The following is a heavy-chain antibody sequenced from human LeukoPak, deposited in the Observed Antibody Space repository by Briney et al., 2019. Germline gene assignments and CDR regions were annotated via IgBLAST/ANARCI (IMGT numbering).Heavy chain of an antibody. CDR1: GFTLSDYY. V-gene: IGHV3-11*01. D-gene: IGHD3/OR15-3a*01. CDR3: ARRRDFIDY. J-gene: IGHJ4*02. Sequence: GGSLRLSCAASGFTLSDYYISWIRQAPGKGLEWVSYSSSSGTTIYYAVSVKGRFAMSRDNDKSSLYLQMNGLRAEGTAVYYCARRRDFIDYWGQGTLVTVCS. CDR2: SSSSGTTI.